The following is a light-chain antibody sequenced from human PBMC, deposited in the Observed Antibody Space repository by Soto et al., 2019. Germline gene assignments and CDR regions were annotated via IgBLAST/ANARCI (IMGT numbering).Light chain of an antibody. CDR3: QQLNTYPIT. Sequence: DVQMTQSPSTLSASVGDRVTITFRASQGISSDLAWYQQKPGKAPKLLIYGASTLEGGVPFRFSGSGSGTDFTLIISSVQPEDFATYYCQQLNTYPITFGQGTRLEIK. V-gene: IGKV1-9*01. J-gene: IGKJ5*01. CDR2: GAS. CDR1: QGISSD.